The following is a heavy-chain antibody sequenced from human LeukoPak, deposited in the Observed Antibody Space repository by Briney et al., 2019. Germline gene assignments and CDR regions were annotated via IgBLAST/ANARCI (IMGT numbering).Heavy chain of an antibody. D-gene: IGHD1-7*01. CDR1: GFTFDGYA. J-gene: IGHJ4*02. CDR2: ISGHSTNT. CDR3: AMDIGTGTSDYFDH. Sequence: GGSLRRSCAASGFTFDGYAMHWVRQAPGKGLEWVSLISGHSTNTYYADSVKGRFTISRDSSKISLYLQMNSLRTEDTALYYCAMDIGTGTSDYFDHWGQGTLVTVSS. V-gene: IGHV3-43*02.